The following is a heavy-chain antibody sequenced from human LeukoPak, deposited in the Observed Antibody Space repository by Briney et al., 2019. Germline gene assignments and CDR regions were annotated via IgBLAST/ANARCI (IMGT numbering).Heavy chain of an antibody. CDR2: INAGNGNT. Sequence: ASVKVSCKASGYTFTSYAMHWVRQAPGQRLEWMGWINAGNGNTKYSQKFQGRVTMTRDTSISTAYMELSRLRSDDTAVYYCARDNKPTYVWGSSRPTRTNWFDPWGQGTLVTVSS. D-gene: IGHD3-16*01. CDR1: GYTFTSYA. V-gene: IGHV1-3*01. CDR3: ARDNKPTYVWGSSRPTRTNWFDP. J-gene: IGHJ5*02.